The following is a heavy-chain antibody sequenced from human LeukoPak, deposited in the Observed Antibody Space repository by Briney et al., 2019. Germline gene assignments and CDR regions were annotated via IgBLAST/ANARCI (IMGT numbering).Heavy chain of an antibody. CDR3: VKSLSSRRGYYYYYMDV. CDR1: GGSISSSSYY. D-gene: IGHD3-10*01. V-gene: IGHV4-39*07. CDR2: IYYSGST. J-gene: IGHJ6*03. Sequence: SETLSLTCTVSGGSISSSSYYWGWIRQPPGKGLEWIGSIYYSGSTYYNPSLKSRVTISVDTSKNQFSLKLSSVTAADTAVYYCVKSLSSRRGYYYYYMDVWGKGTTVTVSS.